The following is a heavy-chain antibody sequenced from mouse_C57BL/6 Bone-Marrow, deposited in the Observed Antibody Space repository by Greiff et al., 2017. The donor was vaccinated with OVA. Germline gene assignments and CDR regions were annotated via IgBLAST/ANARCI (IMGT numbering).Heavy chain of an antibody. Sequence: QVQLQQSGPELVKPGASVKISCKASGYAFSSSWMNWVKQRPGKGLEWIGRIYPGDGDTNYNGKFKGKATLTADKSSSTAYLPLSLLSSDDSAVYFCARYYYGIISWFAYWGQGTLVTVSA. J-gene: IGHJ3*01. D-gene: IGHD1-1*01. CDR1: GYAFSSSW. CDR3: ARYYYGIISWFAY. CDR2: IYPGDGDT. V-gene: IGHV1-82*01.